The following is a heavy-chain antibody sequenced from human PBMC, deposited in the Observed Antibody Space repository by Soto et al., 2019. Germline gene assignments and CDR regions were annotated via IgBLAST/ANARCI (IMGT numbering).Heavy chain of an antibody. CDR1: GGSFSGYY. V-gene: IGHV4-34*01. Sequence: QVQLQQWGAGLLKPSETLSLTCAVYGGSFSGYYWSWIRQPPGKGLEWIGEINHSGSTNYNPSLKSRVTISVDTSKNQFSLKLSSVTAADTAVYYCAKRGVEREQLASPGAFDIWGQGTMVTVSS. J-gene: IGHJ3*02. D-gene: IGHD6-6*01. CDR2: INHSGST. CDR3: AKRGVEREQLASPGAFDI.